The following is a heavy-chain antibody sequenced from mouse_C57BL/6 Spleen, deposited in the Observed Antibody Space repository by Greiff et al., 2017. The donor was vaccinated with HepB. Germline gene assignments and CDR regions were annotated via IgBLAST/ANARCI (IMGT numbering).Heavy chain of an antibody. Sequence: VQLQQPGAELVKPGASVKLSCKASGYTFTSYWMHWVKQRPGQGLEWIGMIHPNSGSTNYNEKFKSKATLTVDKSSSTAYMQLSSLTSEDSAVYYCARYQLGRGYAMDYWGQGTSVTVSS. CDR1: GYTFTSYW. D-gene: IGHD4-1*02. CDR2: IHPNSGST. V-gene: IGHV1-64*01. CDR3: ARYQLGRGYAMDY. J-gene: IGHJ4*01.